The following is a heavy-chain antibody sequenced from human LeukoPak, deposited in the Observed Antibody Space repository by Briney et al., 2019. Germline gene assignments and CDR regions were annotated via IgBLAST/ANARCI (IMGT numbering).Heavy chain of an antibody. D-gene: IGHD3-16*02. Sequence: HPGGSLRLSCAASGSTFTSYWMSWVRQAPGKGLEWVANIKQGGSEKYYVDSVKGRFTISRDNAKNSLYLQMNSLRAEDTAVYYCARADYDYVWGSYRQYYFDYWGQGTLVTVSS. CDR3: ARADYDYVWGSYRQYYFDY. CDR2: IKQGGSEK. CDR1: GSTFTSYW. V-gene: IGHV3-7*01. J-gene: IGHJ4*02.